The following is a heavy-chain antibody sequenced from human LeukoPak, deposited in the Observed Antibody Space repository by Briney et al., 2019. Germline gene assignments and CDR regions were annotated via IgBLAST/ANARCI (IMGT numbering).Heavy chain of an antibody. V-gene: IGHV1-2*02. CDR3: ARDAIAAAGTQLPYYYYYMDV. Sequence: GASVKVSCKASGYTFTGYYIHWVRQAPGQGLEWMGWTNPNSGGTNYAQKFQGRVTMTRDTSISTAYMELSRLRSDDTAVYYCARDAIAAAGTQLPYYYYYMDVWGKGTTVTISS. D-gene: IGHD6-13*01. CDR1: GYTFTGYY. J-gene: IGHJ6*03. CDR2: TNPNSGGT.